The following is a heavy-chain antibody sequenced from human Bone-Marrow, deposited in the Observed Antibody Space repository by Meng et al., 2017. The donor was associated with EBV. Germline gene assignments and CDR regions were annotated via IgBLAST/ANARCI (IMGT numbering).Heavy chain of an antibody. CDR2: IYHSGST. Sequence: PPPASGHALLNPSAALSPTVACSRASSSSNRGWSWLRQPPGKGLEWIGEIYHSGSTNFNPSLKSRVTLSLDNSKNQFSLKLSSVTXXXXAVYXXARDXWXLQKAFEYWGQGTLVTVSS. CDR1: RASSSSNRG. J-gene: IGHJ4*02. CDR3: ARDXWXLQKAFEY. D-gene: IGHD7-27*01. V-gene: IGHV4-4*02.